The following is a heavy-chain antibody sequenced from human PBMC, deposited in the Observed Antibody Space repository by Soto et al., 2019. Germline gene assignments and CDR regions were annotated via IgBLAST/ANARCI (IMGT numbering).Heavy chain of an antibody. J-gene: IGHJ6*02. CDR2: INPNSGGT. CDR3: ARHIAVAGVGDDGMDV. D-gene: IGHD6-19*01. V-gene: IGHV1-2*04. Sequence: ASVKVSCKASGYTFTGYYMHWVRQAPGQGLEWMGWINPNSGGTNYAQKFQGWVTMTRDTSISTAYMELSRLRSDDTAVYYCARHIAVAGVGDDGMDVWGQGTTVTVSS. CDR1: GYTFTGYY.